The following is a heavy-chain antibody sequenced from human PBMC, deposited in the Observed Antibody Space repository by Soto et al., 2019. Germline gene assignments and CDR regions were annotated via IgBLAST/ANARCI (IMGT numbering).Heavy chain of an antibody. CDR1: GGTFSSYA. D-gene: IGHD6-6*01. Sequence: QVQLVQSGAEVKKPGSSVKVSCKASGGTFSSYAISWVRQAPGQGLEWMGGIIPIFGTANYAQKFQGRVTITADESTSTAYMELSSLRSEDTAVYYCASRVYSSSSVYYYGMDVWGQGTTVTVSS. J-gene: IGHJ6*02. CDR2: IIPIFGTA. CDR3: ASRVYSSSSVYYYGMDV. V-gene: IGHV1-69*01.